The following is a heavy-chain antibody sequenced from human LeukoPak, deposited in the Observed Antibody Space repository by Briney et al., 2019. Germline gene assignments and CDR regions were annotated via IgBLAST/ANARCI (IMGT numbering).Heavy chain of an antibody. CDR2: IIPILGIA. CDR1: GGTFTSYA. V-gene: IGHV1-69*04. CDR3: ARDDSAGDLDY. D-gene: IGHD7-27*01. J-gene: IGHJ4*02. Sequence: SVKVSCKASGGTFTSYAISWVRQAPGQGLEWMGRIIPILGIANYAQKFQGRVTITADKSTSTAYMELSSLRSEDTAVYYCARDDSAGDLDYWGQGTLVTVSS.